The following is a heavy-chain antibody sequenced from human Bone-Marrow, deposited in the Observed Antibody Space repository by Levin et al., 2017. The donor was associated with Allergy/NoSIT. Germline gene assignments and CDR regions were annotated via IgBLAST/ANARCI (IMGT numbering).Heavy chain of an antibody. CDR1: GFTVSSYE. V-gene: IGHV3-48*03. Sequence: GGSLRLSCAASGFTVSSYEMNWVRQAPGKGLEWVSHISSSGTTIYYTDSVKGRFTISRDNAKNSLYLQMSSLRVEDTAVYYCARRFDLWGQGTLVTVSS. D-gene: IGHD3-3*01. CDR3: ARRFDL. CDR2: ISSSGTTI. J-gene: IGHJ4*02.